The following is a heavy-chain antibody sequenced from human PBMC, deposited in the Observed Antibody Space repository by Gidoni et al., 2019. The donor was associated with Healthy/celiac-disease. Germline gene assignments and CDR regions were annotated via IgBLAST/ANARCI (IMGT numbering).Heavy chain of an antibody. Sequence: QVQLQESGPGLVTPSETLSLTCTVAGGSISSYYWSWIRQPPGKGLEWIGYIYYSGSTNYNPSLKSRVTISVDTSKNQFSLKLSSVTAADTAVYYCARGDSGRTDAFDIWGQGTMVTVSS. CDR3: ARGDSGRTDAFDI. J-gene: IGHJ3*02. CDR1: GGSISSYY. D-gene: IGHD1-26*01. CDR2: IYYSGST. V-gene: IGHV4-59*01.